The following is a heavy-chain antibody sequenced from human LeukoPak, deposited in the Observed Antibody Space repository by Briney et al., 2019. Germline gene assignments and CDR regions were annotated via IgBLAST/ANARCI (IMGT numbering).Heavy chain of an antibody. J-gene: IGHJ4*02. CDR3: ASLRPHPDY. CDR1: GASISSYY. V-gene: IGHV4-59*08. CDR2: IYYTGST. Sequence: KTSETLSLTCTVSGASISSYYWSWIRQPPGNGLEWIGYIYYTGSTNHNPSLKSRVTMSVDTSKNQFSLKLSSVTAADTAVYYCASLRPHPDYWGQGTLVTVSS.